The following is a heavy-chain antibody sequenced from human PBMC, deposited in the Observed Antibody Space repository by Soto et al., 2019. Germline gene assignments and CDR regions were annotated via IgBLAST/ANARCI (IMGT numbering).Heavy chain of an antibody. J-gene: IGHJ4*02. D-gene: IGHD2-2*03. V-gene: IGHV3-9*01. CDR1: GFSFDDYG. CDR3: AKDNDLDRDGPFDY. Sequence: EMQLVESGGGSVQPGRSLRLSCAASGFSFDDYGMHWVRQGPGKGLEWVSGISWISGDIYYADSVKGRFTISRDNAKKSLYLQMNSLSTEDTALYYCAKDNDLDRDGPFDYWGQGILVTVSS. CDR2: ISWISGDI.